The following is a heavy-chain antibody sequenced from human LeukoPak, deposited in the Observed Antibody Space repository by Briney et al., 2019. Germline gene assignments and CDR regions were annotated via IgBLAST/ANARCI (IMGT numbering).Heavy chain of an antibody. CDR1: GANFSSYP. CDR2: IIPIFGTP. V-gene: IGHV1-69*13. Sequence: SVKVSCTTSGANFSSYPISWVRQAPGQGLEWVGGIIPIFGTPIYAPKFQDRVTITADEFTTTSYMEMSSLKSDDTAVYYCARDRLRRMQSEALFWGQGSLVTVSS. D-gene: IGHD3-10*01. J-gene: IGHJ4*02. CDR3: ARDRLRRMQSEALF.